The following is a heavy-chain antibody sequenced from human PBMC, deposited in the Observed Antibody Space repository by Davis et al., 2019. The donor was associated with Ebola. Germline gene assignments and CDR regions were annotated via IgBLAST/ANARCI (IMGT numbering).Heavy chain of an antibody. D-gene: IGHD4-17*01. Sequence: TLSLTCAVSGGSISSSNWWSWVRQPPGKGLEWIGEIYHSGSTNYNPSLKSRVTISVDKSKNQFSLKLSSVTAADTAVYYCARAAYGDYANYYYYGMDVWGQGTTVTVSS. J-gene: IGHJ6*02. V-gene: IGHV4-4*02. CDR3: ARAAYGDYANYYYYGMDV. CDR2: IYHSGST. CDR1: GGSISSSNW.